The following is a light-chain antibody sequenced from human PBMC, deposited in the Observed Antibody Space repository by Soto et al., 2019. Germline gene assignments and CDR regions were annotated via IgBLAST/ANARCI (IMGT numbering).Light chain of an antibody. J-gene: IGLJ1*01. CDR3: SSHTISSTPYV. CDR1: SSDVGSYNL. Sequence: QSALTQPASVSGSPGQSITISCTGTSSDVGSYNLVSWYQQHPGKAPKLIIYDGSSLASGVSNRFSSSKSGTTDSLTLSGLQADDEADYYCSSHTISSTPYVFGTGTKVTVL. V-gene: IGLV2-14*02. CDR2: DGS.